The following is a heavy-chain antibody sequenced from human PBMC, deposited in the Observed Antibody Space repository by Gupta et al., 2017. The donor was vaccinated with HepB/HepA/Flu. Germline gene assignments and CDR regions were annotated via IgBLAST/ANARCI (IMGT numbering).Heavy chain of an antibody. J-gene: IGHJ6*02. V-gene: IGHV3-21*01. CDR2: ISGSGSYI. Sequence: EVQLVESGGGLVKPGGSLRLSCAASGVTFSSYSMNWVRQAPGKGLEWVSYISGSGSYIYYADPVKGRFTISRDNAKNSLYLQMNSLRAEDTAVYYCARDYYDFWSGYKGYDGMDVWGQGTTVTGSS. D-gene: IGHD3-3*01. CDR3: ARDYYDFWSGYKGYDGMDV. CDR1: GVTFSSYS.